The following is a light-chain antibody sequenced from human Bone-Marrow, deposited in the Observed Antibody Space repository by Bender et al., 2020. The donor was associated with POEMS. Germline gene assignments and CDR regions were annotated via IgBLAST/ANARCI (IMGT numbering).Light chain of an antibody. J-gene: IGLJ3*02. CDR1: SSNFGNNA. CDR2: SNN. V-gene: IGLV1-44*01. Sequence: QSVLTQPPSASGTPGQSVTISCSGTSSNFGNNAANWYQHVPGTAPKLLIYSNNQRPSGVPDRFSASTSGTSASLAISGLHSDDEADYYCSSWDDSLNGWVFGVGTKLTVL. CDR3: SSWDDSLNGWV.